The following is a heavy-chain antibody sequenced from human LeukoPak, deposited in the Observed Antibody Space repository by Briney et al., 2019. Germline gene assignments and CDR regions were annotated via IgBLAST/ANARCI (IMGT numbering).Heavy chain of an antibody. D-gene: IGHD1-26*01. CDR3: ARDSGSYYFDY. CDR1: GGXISSGGYY. Sequence: SETLSLTCTVSGGXISSGGYYWSWIRQRPGRGLEWIGYISYSGSTYYNPSLKSRVTISVDTSKNQLSLKLSSVTAADTAVYYCARDSGSYYFDYWGQGTLVTVSS. J-gene: IGHJ4*02. V-gene: IGHV4-31*03. CDR2: ISYSGST.